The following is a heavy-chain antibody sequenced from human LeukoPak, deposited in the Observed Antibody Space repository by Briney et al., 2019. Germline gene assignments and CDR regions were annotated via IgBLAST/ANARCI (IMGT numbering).Heavy chain of an antibody. CDR2: IKQDGSEK. CDR1: GFTFSSYW. Sequence: GGSLRLSCAASGFTFSSYWMSWVRQAPGKGLEWVANIKQDGSEKYYVDSVKGRFTISRDNAKNSLYLQMNSLRAEDTAVYYCARGSGSLKNDAFDIWGQGTMVTVSS. CDR3: ARGSGSLKNDAFDI. D-gene: IGHD1-26*01. J-gene: IGHJ3*02. V-gene: IGHV3-7*01.